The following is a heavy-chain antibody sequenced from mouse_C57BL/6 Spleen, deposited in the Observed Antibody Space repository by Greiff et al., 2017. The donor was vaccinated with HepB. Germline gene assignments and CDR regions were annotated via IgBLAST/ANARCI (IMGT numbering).Heavy chain of an antibody. CDR1: GYTFTSYW. V-gene: IGHV1-55*01. Sequence: VQLQQPGAELVKPGASVKMSCKASGYTFTSYWITWVKQRPGQGLEWIGDIYPGSGSTNYNEKFKSKATLPVDTSSSTASMQRSSLTSEDSAVYYCARGAGNFAYWGQGTLVTVSA. CDR3: ARGAGNFAY. J-gene: IGHJ3*01. CDR2: IYPGSGST.